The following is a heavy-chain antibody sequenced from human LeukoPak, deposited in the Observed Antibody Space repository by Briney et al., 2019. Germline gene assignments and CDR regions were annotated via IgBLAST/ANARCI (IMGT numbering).Heavy chain of an antibody. CDR2: ISYDGSNK. Sequence: GRSLRLSCAASGFTFSSYAMHWVRQAPGKGLEWVAVISYDGSNKYYADSVKGRFTISRDNSKNTLYLQMNSLRAEDTAVYYCARDQEIVVVPAAISYAFDIWGQGTMVTVSS. CDR1: GFTFSSYA. J-gene: IGHJ3*02. CDR3: ARDQEIVVVPAAISYAFDI. V-gene: IGHV3-30-3*01. D-gene: IGHD2-2*02.